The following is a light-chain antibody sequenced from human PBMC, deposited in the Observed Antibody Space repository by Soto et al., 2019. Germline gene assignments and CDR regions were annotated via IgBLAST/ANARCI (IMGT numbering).Light chain of an antibody. V-gene: IGKV3-20*01. CDR3: QQYGSSPRT. CDR1: QDVNSNY. Sequence: EIVLTQSPGTLSLSPGERATLSCRVSQDVNSNYLAWYQQKPGQAPRLLIYGASSRATAFPDRFSGSGSGTDFTLTISRLEPEDFAVYYCQQYGSSPRTFGQGTKLEI. J-gene: IGKJ2*01. CDR2: GAS.